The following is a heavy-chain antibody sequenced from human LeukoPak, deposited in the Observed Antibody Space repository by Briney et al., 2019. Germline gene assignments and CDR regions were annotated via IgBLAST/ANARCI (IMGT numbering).Heavy chain of an antibody. Sequence: GRSLRLSCAASGFTFSSYGMHWVRQAPGKGLEWVAVIWYDGSNKYYADSVKGRFTISRDNSKNTLYLQMNSLRAEDTAVYYCAKVAVGATAYFDYWGQGTLVTVSS. CDR1: GFTFSSYG. J-gene: IGHJ4*02. CDR2: IWYDGSNK. CDR3: AKVAVGATAYFDY. D-gene: IGHD1-26*01. V-gene: IGHV3-33*06.